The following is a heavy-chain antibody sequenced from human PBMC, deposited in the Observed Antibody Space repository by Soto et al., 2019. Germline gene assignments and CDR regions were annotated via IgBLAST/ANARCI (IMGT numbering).Heavy chain of an antibody. J-gene: IGHJ4*02. Sequence: QLQLQESGPGLVKPSETLSLTCTVSGGSISSSSYYWGWIRQPPGKGLEWIGSIYYSGSTYYNPSLKSRVTISVDTSKNQFSLKLSSVTAADTAVYYCARQYYDFWSGYPDYWGQGTLVTVSS. CDR3: ARQYYDFWSGYPDY. V-gene: IGHV4-39*01. CDR1: GGSISSSSYY. D-gene: IGHD3-3*01. CDR2: IYYSGST.